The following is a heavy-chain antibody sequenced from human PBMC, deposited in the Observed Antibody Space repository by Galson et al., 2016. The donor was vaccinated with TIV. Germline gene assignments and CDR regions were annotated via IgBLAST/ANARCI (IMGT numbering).Heavy chain of an antibody. CDR3: ARPHYGDGDY. D-gene: IGHD4-17*01. V-gene: IGHV5-10-1*01. CDR1: GYNFTNYW. J-gene: IGHJ4*02. Sequence: QSGAKVKKPGESLRISCKTSGYNFTNYWIIWVRQMPGRGLEWVGRIDPEDSCTEYSPSFQGHVTISTVKSIGTSYLQWSSLKASDTAIYYCARPHYGDGDYRGLGTLVTVSS. CDR2: IDPEDSCT.